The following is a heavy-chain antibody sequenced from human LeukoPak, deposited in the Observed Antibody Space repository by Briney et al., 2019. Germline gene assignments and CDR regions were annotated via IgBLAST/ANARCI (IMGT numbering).Heavy chain of an antibody. CDR2: IPSDGNNK. V-gene: IGHV3-30*02. CDR1: GFSFRSYA. D-gene: IGHD2-15*01. Sequence: GGSLRLSCAASGFSFRSYAMSWVRQAPGQGLEWVAFIPSDGNNKQYADSVKGRVTIFRDNSKNTLYLQMNSLVTEDTAVYYCAKARSGGSWTFDIWGQGTMVIVSS. J-gene: IGHJ3*02. CDR3: AKARSGGSWTFDI.